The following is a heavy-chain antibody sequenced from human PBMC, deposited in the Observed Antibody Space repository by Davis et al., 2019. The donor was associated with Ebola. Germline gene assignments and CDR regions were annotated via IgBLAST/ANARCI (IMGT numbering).Heavy chain of an antibody. D-gene: IGHD3-3*01. Sequence: PGGSLRLSCSSSGFTFTNSTITWVRQAPGRGLEWVSSISSTSGYIHYADSVKGRFTISRDKSENTLYLQMNSLTADDTAVYYCARAVFHEVLDYWGQGTPVTVSS. CDR1: GFTFTNST. J-gene: IGHJ4*02. CDR3: ARAVFHEVLDY. CDR2: ISSTSGYI. V-gene: IGHV3-21*01.